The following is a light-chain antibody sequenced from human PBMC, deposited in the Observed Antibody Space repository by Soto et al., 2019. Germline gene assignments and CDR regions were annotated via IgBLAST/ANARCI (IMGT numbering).Light chain of an antibody. CDR3: QQYGDLKWT. CDR1: QSVSSNY. J-gene: IGKJ1*01. V-gene: IGKV3-20*01. Sequence: ALTQSPGTLSSSPGERATLSCRASQSVSSNYLAWYQQKPGQAPRLLIYGASSRATGIPDRFSGSGSGTDFTLTIDRLESEDFAVYFCQQYGDLKWTFGQGTKV. CDR2: GAS.